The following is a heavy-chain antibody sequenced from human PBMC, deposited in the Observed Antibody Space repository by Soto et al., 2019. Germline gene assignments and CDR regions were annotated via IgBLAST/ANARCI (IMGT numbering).Heavy chain of an antibody. CDR1: GASISSCDW. V-gene: IGHV4-4*02. CDR3: ATRDYTASPY. D-gene: IGHD2-2*02. Sequence: QVQLQESGPGLVKPSGTLSLTCAVSGASISSCDWWTWVRQPPGKGLEWIGEIHHSGATSYNSYVKSRVTISLDKSKNHFSLQLNSVTAADTAVYYCATRDYTASPYWGQGILVTVSS. CDR2: IHHSGAT. J-gene: IGHJ4*02.